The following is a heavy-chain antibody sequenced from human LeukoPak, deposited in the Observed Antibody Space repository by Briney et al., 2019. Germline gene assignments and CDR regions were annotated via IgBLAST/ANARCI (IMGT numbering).Heavy chain of an antibody. CDR3: ARQTGRGDFDY. CDR1: GGSISSYY. J-gene: IGHJ4*02. CDR2: IYYSGST. Sequence: SETLSLPFPVSGGSISSYYWSWVRPPPGKGLEWIGYIYYSGSTNYNPSLKSRVTISVDTSKNQFSLKLSSVTAADTAVYYCARQTGRGDFDYWGQGTLVTVSS. V-gene: IGHV4-59*08. D-gene: IGHD1-14*01.